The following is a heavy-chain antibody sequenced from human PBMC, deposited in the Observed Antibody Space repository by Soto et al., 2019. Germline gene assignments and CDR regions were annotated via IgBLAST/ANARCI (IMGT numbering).Heavy chain of an antibody. CDR3: AKAKSGYYAY. CDR2: ISWNSGSI. CDR1: GFTFDDYA. D-gene: IGHD3-3*01. J-gene: IGHJ4*02. Sequence: EVQLVESGGGLVQPGRSLRLSCAASGFTFDDYAMHWVRQAPGKGLEWVSGISWNSGSIGYADSVKGRFTISRDNAKNSLYLQMNSLRAEDTALYYCAKAKSGYYAYWGQGTLVTVSS. V-gene: IGHV3-9*01.